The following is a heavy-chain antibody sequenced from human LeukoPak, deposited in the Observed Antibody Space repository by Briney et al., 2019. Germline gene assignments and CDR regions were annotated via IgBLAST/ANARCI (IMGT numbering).Heavy chain of an antibody. J-gene: IGHJ3*02. D-gene: IGHD3-22*01. CDR2: VSAYNGDT. V-gene: IGHV1-18*01. CDR1: GYTFNSYG. Sequence: ASVKVSCKASGYTFNSYGISWVRQAPGQGLEWMGWVSAYNGDTNYAQNLQGRVTMTTDTSTSTAYMELRSLRSDDTAVYYCSRDLMYYYASGSYSDTFDIWGQGTMVTV. CDR3: SRDLMYYYASGSYSDTFDI.